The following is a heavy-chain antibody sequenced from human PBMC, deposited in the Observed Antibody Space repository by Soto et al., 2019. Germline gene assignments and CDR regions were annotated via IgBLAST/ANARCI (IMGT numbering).Heavy chain of an antibody. J-gene: IGHJ4*02. Sequence: SETLSLTCAVYGGSFSGYYWSWIRQPPGKGLEWIGEINHSGSTNYNPSLKSRVTISVDTSKNQFSLKLSSVTAADTAVYYCAREKITMVRGTLDYWGQGTLVTVSS. CDR2: INHSGST. CDR3: AREKITMVRGTLDY. D-gene: IGHD3-10*01. V-gene: IGHV4-34*01. CDR1: GGSFSGYY.